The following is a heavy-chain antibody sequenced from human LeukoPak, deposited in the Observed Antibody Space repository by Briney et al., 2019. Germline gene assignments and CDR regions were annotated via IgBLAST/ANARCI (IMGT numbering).Heavy chain of an antibody. Sequence: SETLSLTCAVYGGSFSGYYWSWIRQPPGKGLEWIGETNHSGSTNYNPSLKSRVTISVDTSKNQFSLKVNSVTAADTAVYYCASPVGTTGSDTFDIWGQGTMVTVSS. CDR2: TNHSGST. J-gene: IGHJ3*02. CDR3: ASPVGTTGSDTFDI. D-gene: IGHD1-26*01. V-gene: IGHV4-34*01. CDR1: GGSFSGYY.